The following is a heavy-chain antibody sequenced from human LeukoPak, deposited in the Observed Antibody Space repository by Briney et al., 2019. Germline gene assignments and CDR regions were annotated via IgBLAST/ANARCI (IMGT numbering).Heavy chain of an antibody. CDR2: TNQDGSEK. CDR3: AKDRYYDSSGYYYATYFDY. Sequence: GGSLRLSCAASGFTFSSYWMSWVRQVPGKGLEWVANTNQDGSEKYYVDSVKGRFTISRDNAKNSVFLQMNSLRAEDTAVYYCAKDRYYDSSGYYYATYFDYWGQGTLVTVSS. D-gene: IGHD3-22*01. J-gene: IGHJ4*02. V-gene: IGHV3-7*03. CDR1: GFTFSSYW.